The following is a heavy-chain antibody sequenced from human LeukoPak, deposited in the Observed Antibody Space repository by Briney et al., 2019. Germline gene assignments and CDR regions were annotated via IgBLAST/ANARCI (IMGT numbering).Heavy chain of an antibody. J-gene: IGHJ4*02. CDR2: INPNSGGT. CDR3: ARTINYYDSSGLYYFDY. CDR1: GYTFTGYY. V-gene: IGHV1-2*02. D-gene: IGHD3-22*01. Sequence: ASVKVSCKASGYTFTGYYMHWVRQAPGQGLEWMGWINPNSGGTNYAQKLQGRVTMTTDTSTSTAYMELRSLRSDDTAVYYCARTINYYDSSGLYYFDYWGQGTLVTVSS.